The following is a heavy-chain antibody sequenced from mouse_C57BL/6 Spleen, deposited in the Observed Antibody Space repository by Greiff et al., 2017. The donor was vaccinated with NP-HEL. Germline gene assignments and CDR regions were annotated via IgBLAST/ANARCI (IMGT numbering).Heavy chain of an antibody. CDR2: IGPGSGST. CDR1: GYTFTNYY. V-gene: IGHV1-77*01. CDR3: ARGGGSYGGFAD. Sequence: QVQLQQPGAELVKPGASVKISCKASGYTFTNYYIHWVKQRPGQGLEWIGKIGPGSGSTYYNEKFKGKATLTADKSSSTAYMQLSSLTSEDSAVYFCARGGGSYGGFADWGQGTLVTVAA. D-gene: IGHD1-1*02. J-gene: IGHJ3*01.